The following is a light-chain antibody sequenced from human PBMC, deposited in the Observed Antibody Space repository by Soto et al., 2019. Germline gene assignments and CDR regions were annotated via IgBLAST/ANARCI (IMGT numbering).Light chain of an antibody. CDR1: HGISTY. J-gene: IGKJ1*01. CDR3: QKYDSAPWT. V-gene: IGKV1-27*01. CDR2: AAS. Sequence: DIQMTQSPASLSASVRDRVTITCRASHGISTYLDWYQQKPGKVPKLLIYAASTLQSGGPSRFSGSGSGTDFTLTISSLQPEDVATYYCQKYDSAPWTFGQGTKVEIK.